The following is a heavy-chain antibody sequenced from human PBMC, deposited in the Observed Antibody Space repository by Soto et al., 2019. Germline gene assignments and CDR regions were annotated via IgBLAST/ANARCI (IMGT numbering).Heavy chain of an antibody. CDR1: GYTFTSYY. CDR3: AREDGSGSYYNSYYFDY. Sequence: QVQLVQSGAEVKKPGASVKVSCKASGYTFTSYYMHWVRQAPGQGLEWMGIINPSGGSTSYAQKFQGRVTMTRXXSXSXXYMELSSLRSEDTAVYYCAREDGSGSYYNSYYFDYWGQGTLVTVSS. D-gene: IGHD3-10*01. J-gene: IGHJ4*02. V-gene: IGHV1-46*03. CDR2: INPSGGST.